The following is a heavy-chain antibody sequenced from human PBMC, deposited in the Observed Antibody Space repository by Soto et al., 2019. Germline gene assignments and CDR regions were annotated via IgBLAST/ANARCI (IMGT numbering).Heavy chain of an antibody. CDR3: AIQSSNFRDSYKAVDA. J-gene: IGHJ6*02. CDR1: GYTFTDYW. V-gene: IGHV5-51*01. CDR2: IYPGDSDT. D-gene: IGHD5-18*01. Sequence: EALNISCKGSGYTFTDYWIGWVRQLPGKGLEWMGIIYPGDSDTRYSPSFQGHVTITVDKSTSTAYLQGNTLKASDTAMYYCAIQSSNFRDSYKAVDAWGEGT.